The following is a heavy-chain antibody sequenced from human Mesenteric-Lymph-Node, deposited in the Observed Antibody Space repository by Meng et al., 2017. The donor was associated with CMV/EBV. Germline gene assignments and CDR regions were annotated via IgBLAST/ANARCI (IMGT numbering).Heavy chain of an antibody. CDR3: AKDPHDLWSGKNWFDP. J-gene: IGHJ5*02. D-gene: IGHD3-3*01. CDR1: GFDFRSHG. CDR2: IQYDETNK. Sequence: ISCVASGFDFRSHGMHWIRQAPGKGLEWVAFIQYDETNKYYVDSVKDRFTISRDISKNTLYLQINSLRAEDSAVYYCAKDPHDLWSGKNWFDPWGQGTLVTVSS. V-gene: IGHV3-30*02.